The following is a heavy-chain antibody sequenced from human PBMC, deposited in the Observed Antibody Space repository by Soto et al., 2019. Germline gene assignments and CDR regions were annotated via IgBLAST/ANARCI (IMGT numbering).Heavy chain of an antibody. CDR1: GGSFSGSY. Sequence: QVQLQQWGAGLLKPSETLSLTCGVSGGSFSGSYWNWIRQPPGKGLEWIGEINLTGSASYSPSLRSRVNISIDTYRNQFSLNVDSVTAADTAVYYCARYRAVNGAFDYWGQGSLVTVST. CDR2: INLTGSA. V-gene: IGHV4-34*01. D-gene: IGHD1-26*01. CDR3: ARYRAVNGAFDY. J-gene: IGHJ4*02.